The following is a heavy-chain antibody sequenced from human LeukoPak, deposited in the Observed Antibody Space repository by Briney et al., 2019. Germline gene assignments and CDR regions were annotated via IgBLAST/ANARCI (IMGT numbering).Heavy chain of an antibody. Sequence: RSSETLSLTCTVSGGSISSSSYYWGWIRQPPRKGLEWIGSIYYSGSTYYNPSLKSRVTISVDTSKNQFSLNLSSVTAADTAVYYCARDSSSWYFYWFDPWGQGTLVTVSS. CDR3: ARDSSSWYFYWFDP. D-gene: IGHD6-13*01. CDR1: GGSISSSSYY. J-gene: IGHJ5*02. V-gene: IGHV4-39*07. CDR2: IYYSGST.